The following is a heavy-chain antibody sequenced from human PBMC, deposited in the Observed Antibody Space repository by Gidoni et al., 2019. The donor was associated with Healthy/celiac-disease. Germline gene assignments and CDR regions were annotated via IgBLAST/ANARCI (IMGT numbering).Heavy chain of an antibody. CDR1: GGTFSSYA. J-gene: IGHJ4*02. CDR3: ARSRGTIFGVVTYFDY. V-gene: IGHV1-69*01. D-gene: IGHD3-3*01. CDR2: IIPIFGPA. Sequence: QVQLVPSGAEVKKPGSSVKVACKASGGTFSSYAISWGRMAPGQGLSWLVVIIPIFGPATYKQQFLGRVTITAAQSTSTAYTELSSLRSEDTAVYYCARSRGTIFGVVTYFDYWGQVTLVTVSS.